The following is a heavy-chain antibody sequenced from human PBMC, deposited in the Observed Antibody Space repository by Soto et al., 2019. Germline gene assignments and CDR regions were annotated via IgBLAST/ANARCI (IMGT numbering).Heavy chain of an antibody. D-gene: IGHD2-8*02. CDR3: TTGLLGVVFDY. CDR1: GFTFSNAW. CDR2: IKGKTDGGTT. Sequence: GGSLRLSCAASGFTFSNAWMNWVRQAPGKGLEWVGRIKGKTDGGTTNYAAPVKGRFTISRDDSKNTLYLQMNSLKTEDTAVYYCTTGLLGVVFDYWGQGTLVTVSS. J-gene: IGHJ4*02. V-gene: IGHV3-15*07.